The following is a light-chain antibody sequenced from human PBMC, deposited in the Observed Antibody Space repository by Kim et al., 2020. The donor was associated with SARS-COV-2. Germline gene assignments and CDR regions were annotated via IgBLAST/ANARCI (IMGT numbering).Light chain of an antibody. CDR1: QNIDTN. CDR3: QQAYTNIKS. CDR2: GAS. J-gene: IGKJ2*03. V-gene: IGKV1-39*01. Sequence: SAYVGDRVTITCRASQNIDTNLNWYQQKTGKAPKLLIFGASSLQSGIPPRFSGSGSRTDFTLTISSLQPDDFATYYCQQAYTNIKSFGRGTKLEI.